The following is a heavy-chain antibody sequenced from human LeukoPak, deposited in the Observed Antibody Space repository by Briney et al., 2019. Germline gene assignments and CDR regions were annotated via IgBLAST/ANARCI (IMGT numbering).Heavy chain of an antibody. CDR3: ARHTFYDSTGPAGH. D-gene: IGHD3-22*01. J-gene: IGHJ4*02. V-gene: IGHV1-18*01. CDR1: GYTFTSYG. Sequence: ASVKASCKASGYTFTSYGISWVRQAPGQGLEWMGWISPYNGHTNYAQKLQGRVTMTTDTSTSTAYMELRSLRSDDTAVYYCARHTFYDSTGPAGHWGQGTLVTVSS. CDR2: ISPYNGHT.